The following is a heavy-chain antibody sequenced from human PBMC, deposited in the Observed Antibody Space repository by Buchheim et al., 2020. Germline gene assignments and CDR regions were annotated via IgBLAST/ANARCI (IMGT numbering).Heavy chain of an antibody. V-gene: IGHV4-61*02. J-gene: IGHJ5*02. Sequence: QVQLQESGPGLVKPSQTLSLTCTVSGGSISSGSYYWSWIRQPAGKGLEWIGRIYTSGSTNYNPSLKSRVTISVDPSKNQFSLKLSSVTAADTAVYYCARVYYDSSGYLPDSWGQGTL. D-gene: IGHD3-22*01. CDR3: ARVYYDSSGYLPDS. CDR2: IYTSGST. CDR1: GGSISSGSYY.